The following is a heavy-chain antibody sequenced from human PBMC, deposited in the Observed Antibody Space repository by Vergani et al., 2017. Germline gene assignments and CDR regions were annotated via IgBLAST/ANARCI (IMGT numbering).Heavy chain of an antibody. CDR1: GFTFSSYS. D-gene: IGHD1-14*01. CDR3: AKDSSPYPDQYPLTHFDY. Sequence: EVQLVESGGGLVKPGGSLRLSCAASGFTFSSYSMNWVRQAPGKGLEWVSSISSSSSYIYYADSVKGRFTISRDNAKNSLYLQMNSLRAEDTAVYYCAKDSSPYPDQYPLTHFDYWGQGTLVTVSS. V-gene: IGHV3-21*01. CDR2: ISSSSSYI. J-gene: IGHJ4*02.